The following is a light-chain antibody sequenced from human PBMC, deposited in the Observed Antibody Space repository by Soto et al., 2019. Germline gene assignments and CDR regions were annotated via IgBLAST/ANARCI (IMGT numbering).Light chain of an antibody. J-gene: IGKJ4*01. V-gene: IGKV1-5*03. CDR2: KAS. CDR1: QSISSW. CDR3: QQYNTYPLT. Sequence: DIQMTKSPSTLSASVGDRVTITCRASQSISSWLAWYQLKPGKAPKLLIYKASSLQSGVPSRFSGSESGTRFTLTISSLQPDDFATYFCQQYNTYPLTFGGGTKVEIK.